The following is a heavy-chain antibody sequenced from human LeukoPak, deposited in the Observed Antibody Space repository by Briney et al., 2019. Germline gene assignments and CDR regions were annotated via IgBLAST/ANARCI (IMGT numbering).Heavy chain of an antibody. Sequence: GESLKISCAASGFTVSSNYMTRVRQAPGKGLEWVSVIYSGGGTYYADSVKGRFTISRDSSKNTVYLQMNSLRAEDTAVYYCARGGREVGTTRGSYFDYWGQGTPVTVSS. V-gene: IGHV3-66*02. CDR2: IYSGGGT. CDR1: GFTVSSNY. J-gene: IGHJ4*02. D-gene: IGHD1-26*01. CDR3: ARGGREVGTTRGSYFDY.